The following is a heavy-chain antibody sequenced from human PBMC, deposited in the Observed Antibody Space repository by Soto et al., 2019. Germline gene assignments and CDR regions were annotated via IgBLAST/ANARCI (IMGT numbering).Heavy chain of an antibody. Sequence: QVQLVESGGGVVQPGRSLRLSCAASGFTFSSYAMHWVRQAPGKGLEWVAAISYDGSNKYYADSVKGRFNISRDNSKNTLYLQMTSLRAEDTAVYYCAGDMDYWGQGTLVTVSS. J-gene: IGHJ4*02. CDR2: ISYDGSNK. CDR1: GFTFSSYA. CDR3: AGDMDY. V-gene: IGHV3-30-3*01.